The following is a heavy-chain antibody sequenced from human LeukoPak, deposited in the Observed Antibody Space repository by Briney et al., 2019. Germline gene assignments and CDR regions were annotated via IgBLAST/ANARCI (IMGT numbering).Heavy chain of an antibody. CDR2: INHSGST. D-gene: IGHD6-13*01. V-gene: IGHV4-34*01. Sequence: SETLSLTCAVYGGSFSGYYWSWIRQPPGKGLEGIGEINHSGSTNYNPSLKSRVTISVDTSKNQFSLKLSSVTAADTAVYYCARGPRYSSSWYRNWFDPWGQGTLVTVSS. CDR1: GGSFSGYY. J-gene: IGHJ5*02. CDR3: ARGPRYSSSWYRNWFDP.